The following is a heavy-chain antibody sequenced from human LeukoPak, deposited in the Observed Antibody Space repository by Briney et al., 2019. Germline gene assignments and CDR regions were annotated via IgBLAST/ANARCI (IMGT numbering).Heavy chain of an antibody. J-gene: IGHJ4*02. CDR1: GFSFTGFA. CDR2: ISSSGSTI. V-gene: IGHV3-48*04. Sequence: GGSLRLSCSASGFSFTGFALHWVRQAPGKGLEWVSYISSSGSTIYYADSVKGRFTISRDNAKNSLYLQMNSLRAEDTAVYYCARDSLELRGWGQGTLVTVSS. CDR3: ARDSLELRG. D-gene: IGHD1-7*01.